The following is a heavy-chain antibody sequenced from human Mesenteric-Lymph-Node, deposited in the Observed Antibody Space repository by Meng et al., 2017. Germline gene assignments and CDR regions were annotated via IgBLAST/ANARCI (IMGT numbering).Heavy chain of an antibody. V-gene: IGHV3-48*03. CDR2: IFSSSTYI. Sequence: GESLKISCAASGFTFSSYEMNWVRQAPGKGLEWVAYIFSSSTYIHYADSVKGRFTISRDNAKNSAYLQMNSLRADDTAVYYCTRENIPANGPLYYWGQGILVTVSS. J-gene: IGHJ4*02. CDR1: GFTFSSYE. CDR3: TRENIPANGPLYY. D-gene: IGHD2-2*01.